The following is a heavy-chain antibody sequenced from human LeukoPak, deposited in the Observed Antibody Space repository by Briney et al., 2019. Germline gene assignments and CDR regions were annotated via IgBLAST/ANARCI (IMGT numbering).Heavy chain of an antibody. J-gene: IGHJ4*02. CDR3: ARGRGSYGPPDDY. CDR1: GFTFSSYW. CDR2: IKQDGSEK. Sequence: GGSLRLSCAASGFTFSSYWMSWVRQAPGKGLEWVANIKQDGSEKYYVDSVKGRFTISRDNAKNSLYLQMNSLRAEDTAVYYCARGRGSYGPPDDYRGQGTLVTVSS. V-gene: IGHV3-7*01. D-gene: IGHD5-18*01.